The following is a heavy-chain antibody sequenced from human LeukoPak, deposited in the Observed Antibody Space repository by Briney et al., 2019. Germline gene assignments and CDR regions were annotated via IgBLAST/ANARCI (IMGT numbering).Heavy chain of an antibody. V-gene: IGHV4-59*01. CDR1: GGSISSYY. CDR3: ASSTAAIDNWFDP. J-gene: IGHJ5*02. Sequence: SETLSLTCTVSGGSISSYYWSWIRQPPGKGLGWIGYIYYSGSTNYNPSLKSRVTISVDTSKNQFSLKLSSVTAADTAVYYCASSTAAIDNWFDPWGQGTLVTVSS. D-gene: IGHD2-2*02. CDR2: IYYSGST.